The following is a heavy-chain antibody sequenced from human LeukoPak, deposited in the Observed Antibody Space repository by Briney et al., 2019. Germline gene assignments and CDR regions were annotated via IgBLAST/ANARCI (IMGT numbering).Heavy chain of an antibody. J-gene: IGHJ4*02. CDR2: IYYSGST. CDR1: GGSITTYY. CDR3: VRAAAAINYFDY. V-gene: IGHV4-59*01. D-gene: IGHD2-15*01. Sequence: PSETLSLTCTVSGGSITTYYWSWIRQPPGKGLEWIGYIYYSGSTNYNPSLKSRLIISVDTSKNQFSLKLSSVTAADTAVYYCVRAAAAINYFDYWGQGTLVTVSS.